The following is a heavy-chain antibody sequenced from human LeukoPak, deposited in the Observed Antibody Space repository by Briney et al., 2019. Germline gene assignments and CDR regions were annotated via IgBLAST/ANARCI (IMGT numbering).Heavy chain of an antibody. CDR1: GGSISNSY. CDR3: ARDQGGSGSYYNAGHWFDP. J-gene: IGHJ5*02. CDR2: IYYSGST. Sequence: SETLSLTCTVSGGSISNSYWSWIRQPPGKGLEWIGYIYYSGSTNYNPSLKSRVTISVDTSKNQFSLKLSSVTAADTAVYYCARDQGGSGSYYNAGHWFDPWGQGTLVTVSS. D-gene: IGHD3-10*01. V-gene: IGHV4-59*01.